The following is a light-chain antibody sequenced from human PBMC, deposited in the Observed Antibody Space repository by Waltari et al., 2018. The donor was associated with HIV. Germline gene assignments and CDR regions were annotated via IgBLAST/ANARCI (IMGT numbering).Light chain of an antibody. CDR2: RDI. J-gene: IGLJ2*01. Sequence: SYELTQPLSVSVALGQTARITCGGNNIGSKNVHWYQQKPGQAPVLVIYRDINRPSGIPELFSGSNSGNTATLTISRAQAGDEADYYCQVWDSSTHVVFGGGTKLTVL. CDR1: NIGSKN. V-gene: IGLV3-9*01. CDR3: QVWDSSTHVV.